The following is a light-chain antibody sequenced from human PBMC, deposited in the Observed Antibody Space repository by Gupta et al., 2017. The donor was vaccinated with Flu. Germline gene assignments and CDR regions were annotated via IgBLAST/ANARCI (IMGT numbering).Light chain of an antibody. CDR3: CSYAGNKSPYV. J-gene: IGLJ1*01. Sequence: QSALTQPASVSGSPGQSITISCTGTSSDIGTYNLVSWYQQHPGKAPKLMIYEATKRPSGVSNRFSGSKSGNSASLAISGLQADEADYYCCSYAGNKSPYVFGTGTKVTVL. CDR1: SSDIGTYNL. CDR2: EAT. V-gene: IGLV2-23*01.